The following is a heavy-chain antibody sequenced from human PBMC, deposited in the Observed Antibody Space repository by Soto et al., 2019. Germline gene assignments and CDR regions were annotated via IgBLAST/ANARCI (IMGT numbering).Heavy chain of an antibody. CDR2: ISYDGSNK. J-gene: IGHJ6*02. D-gene: IGHD4-4*01. V-gene: IGHV3-30*03. CDR1: GFTFSSYG. Sequence: GGSLRLSCAASGFTFSSYGMHWVRQAPGKGLEWVAVISYDGSNKYYADSVKGRFTISRDNAKNTLYLQKNSLRDEDTAVYYCARDPRLQYPRVYGMDVWGQGTTVTVSS. CDR3: ARDPRLQYPRVYGMDV.